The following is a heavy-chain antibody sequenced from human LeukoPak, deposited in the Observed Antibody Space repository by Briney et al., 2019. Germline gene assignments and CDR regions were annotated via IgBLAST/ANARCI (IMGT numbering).Heavy chain of an antibody. Sequence: GGSLRLSCAASGFTFSGSAMHWVRQASGKGLEWVGRIRSKANSYATAYAASVKGRFTISRDDSKNTAYLQMNSPKTEDTAVYYCAKVWTGTTSSPNFDYWGQGTLVTVSS. CDR3: AKVWTGTTSSPNFDY. D-gene: IGHD1-7*01. CDR2: IRSKANSYAT. V-gene: IGHV3-73*01. J-gene: IGHJ4*02. CDR1: GFTFSGSA.